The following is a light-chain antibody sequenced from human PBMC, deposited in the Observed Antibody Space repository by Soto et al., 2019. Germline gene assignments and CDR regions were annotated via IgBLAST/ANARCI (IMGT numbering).Light chain of an antibody. CDR1: QSVSSN. V-gene: IGKV3-15*01. CDR3: QQYNNWPPWT. CDR2: GAS. J-gene: IGKJ1*01. Sequence: EIVMTQSPATLSVSPGERANLSCRASQSVSSNLAWYQQKPGQAPRLLIYGASTRATGIPARFSGSGSGTXXXXXXXXXXSEDFAVYYCQQYNNWPPWTFGQGTKVEIK.